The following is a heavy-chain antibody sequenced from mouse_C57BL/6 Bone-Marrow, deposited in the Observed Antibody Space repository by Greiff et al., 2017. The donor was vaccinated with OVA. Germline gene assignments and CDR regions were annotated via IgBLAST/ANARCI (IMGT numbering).Heavy chain of an antibody. Sequence: QVQLKQPGTELVKPGASVKLSCKASGYTFTSYWMHWVKQRPGQGLEWIGNINPSNGGTNYNEKFKSKATLTVDKSSSTAYMQLSSLTSEDSAVYYCARYGSSYRAWFAYWGQGTLVTVSA. CDR1: GYTFTSYW. J-gene: IGHJ3*01. D-gene: IGHD1-1*01. CDR2: INPSNGGT. V-gene: IGHV1-53*01. CDR3: ARYGSSYRAWFAY.